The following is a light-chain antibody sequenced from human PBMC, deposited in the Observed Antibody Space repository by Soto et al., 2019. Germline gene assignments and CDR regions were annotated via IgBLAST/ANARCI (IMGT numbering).Light chain of an antibody. CDR1: SSNIGNNY. CDR3: GTWDSSLSAGI. CDR2: DNN. V-gene: IGLV1-51*01. Sequence: QSVLTQPPSVSAAPGQKVTISCSGSSSNIGNNYVSWYQQLPGTAPKLLIYDNNERPSGIPDRFSGSKSGTSATLGITGLQTGDEADYDCGTWDSSLSAGIFGGGTKLTVL. J-gene: IGLJ2*01.